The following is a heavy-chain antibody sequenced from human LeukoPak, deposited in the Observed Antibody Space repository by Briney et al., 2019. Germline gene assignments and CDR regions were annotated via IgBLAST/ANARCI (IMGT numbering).Heavy chain of an antibody. CDR1: GFTFSSHG. CDR2: IRGNNDNT. Sequence: PGGSLRLSCAASGFTFSSHGMSWVRQAPGKGLEWVSAIRGNNDNTYYANSVKGRFTISRDNSKNTLYLQINSLRAEDTAMYYCAKYYYDSGGYLYYFEYWGQGTVVSVSS. D-gene: IGHD3-22*01. V-gene: IGHV3-23*01. J-gene: IGHJ4*02. CDR3: AKYYYDSGGYLYYFEY.